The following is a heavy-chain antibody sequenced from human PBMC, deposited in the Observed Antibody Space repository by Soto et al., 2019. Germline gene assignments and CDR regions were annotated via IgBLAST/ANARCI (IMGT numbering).Heavy chain of an antibody. D-gene: IGHD2-15*01. J-gene: IGHJ2*01. CDR2: IWYDGSNK. Sequence: QVQLVEPGGGVVQPGRSLRLSCAASGFTFSSYGMHWVRQAPGKGLEWVAVIWYDGSNKYYADSVKGRFTISRDNSKNTLYLQMNSLRAEDTAVYYCARDHHCSGGSCYSWYFDLWGRGTLVTVSS. V-gene: IGHV3-33*01. CDR1: GFTFSSYG. CDR3: ARDHHCSGGSCYSWYFDL.